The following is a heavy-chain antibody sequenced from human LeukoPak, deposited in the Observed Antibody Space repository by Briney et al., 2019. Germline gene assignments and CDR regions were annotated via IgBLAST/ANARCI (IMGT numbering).Heavy chain of an antibody. D-gene: IGHD3-3*01. CDR3: AKSAGFLEDAFDI. CDR2: ISGSGGST. Sequence: GGSLRLSCAASGFTFSTYAMSWVRQAPGKGLEWVSDISGSGGSTFYADSVKGRFTISRDNSKNTLYLQMNSLRAEDTAVYYCAKSAGFLEDAFDIWGQGTMVTVSS. CDR1: GFTFSTYA. V-gene: IGHV3-23*01. J-gene: IGHJ3*02.